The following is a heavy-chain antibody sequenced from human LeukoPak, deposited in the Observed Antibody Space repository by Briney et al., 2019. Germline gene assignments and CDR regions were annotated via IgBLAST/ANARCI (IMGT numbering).Heavy chain of an antibody. CDR1: GGTFSSYA. V-gene: IGHV1-69*13. J-gene: IGHJ3*02. Sequence: ASVTVSCTASGGTFSSYAISWVRQAPGQGLEWMGGIIPIFGTANSAQKFQGRVTITADESTSTAYMELSSLRSEDTAVYYCAREARYCSSTSCYLLGAFDIWGQGTMVTVSS. CDR3: AREARYCSSTSCYLLGAFDI. D-gene: IGHD2-2*01. CDR2: IIPIFGTA.